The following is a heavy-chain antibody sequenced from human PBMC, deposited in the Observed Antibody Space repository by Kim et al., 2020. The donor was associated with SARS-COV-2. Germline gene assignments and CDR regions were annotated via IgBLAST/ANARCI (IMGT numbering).Heavy chain of an antibody. CDR3: AREPGIAAAGPYGHDAFDI. CDR1: GGSISSYY. D-gene: IGHD6-13*01. J-gene: IGHJ3*02. V-gene: IGHV4-59*13. CDR2: IYYSGST. Sequence: SETLSLTCTVSGGSISSYYWSWIRQPPGKGLEWIGYIYYSGSTNYNPSLKSRVTISVDTSKNQFSLKLSSVTAADTAVYYCAREPGIAAAGPYGHDAFDIWGQGTMVTVSS.